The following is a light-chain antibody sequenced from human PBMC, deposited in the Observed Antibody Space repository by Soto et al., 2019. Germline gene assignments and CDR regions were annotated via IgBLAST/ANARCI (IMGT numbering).Light chain of an antibody. CDR2: DAS. J-gene: IGKJ3*01. Sequence: DIQMTQYPSSLSASVGDRVTITCQASQDISNYLNWYQQKPGKAPKLLIYDASNLETGVPSRFSGSGSGTDFTFTISSLQPEEIAKYYCQQYDNLPFGPGTKVDIK. CDR3: QQYDNLP. CDR1: QDISNY. V-gene: IGKV1-33*01.